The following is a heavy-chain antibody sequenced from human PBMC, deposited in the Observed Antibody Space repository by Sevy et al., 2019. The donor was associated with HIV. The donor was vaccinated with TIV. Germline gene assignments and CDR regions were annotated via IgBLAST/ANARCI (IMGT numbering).Heavy chain of an antibody. J-gene: IGHJ4*02. CDR2: TYYRSKGYN. CDR1: GDSVSSNSAA. V-gene: IGHV6-1*01. Sequence: SQTLSLTCAISGDSVSSNSAAWNWIRQSPSRGLEWLGRTYYRSKGYNDYAVSVKSRITINPDTSKNQFSLQLKSVSPEDTAVYYCARGYRPYSSGWLYYFDYWGQGTLVTVSS. CDR3: ARGYRPYSSGWLYYFDY. D-gene: IGHD6-19*01.